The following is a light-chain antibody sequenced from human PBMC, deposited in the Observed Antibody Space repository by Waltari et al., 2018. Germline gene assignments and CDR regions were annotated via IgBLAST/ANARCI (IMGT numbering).Light chain of an antibody. CDR2: RNT. J-gene: IGLJ3*02. Sequence: QEGLTQPPSVSKALRQTATRTCTGTSNNVGNLGAAWLQQHQGPPPQHVPYRNTARPSGISEIFSASRSGNTASLTIAGLEAEDEADYYCSTWDSSLSGWVFGGGTKLTVL. V-gene: IGLV10-54*04. CDR3: STWDSSLSGWV. CDR1: SNNVGNLG.